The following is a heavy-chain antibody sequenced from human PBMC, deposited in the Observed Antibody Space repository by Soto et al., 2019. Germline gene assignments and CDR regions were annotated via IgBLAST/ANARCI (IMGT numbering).Heavy chain of an antibody. V-gene: IGHV3-21*01. D-gene: IGHD6-6*01. CDR3: AGPRPSIAAF. CDR1: GFTFSTYS. J-gene: IGHJ4*02. CDR2: ISSDSGYT. Sequence: EVQLVESGGGLVKPGGSLRLSCAASGFTFSTYSMNWVRQTPEKGLEWVSSISSDSGYTYYADSVKGRFTISRDNAKNSPYLQMNSLRAEDTAVYYCAGPRPSIAAFWGQGTLVTVSS.